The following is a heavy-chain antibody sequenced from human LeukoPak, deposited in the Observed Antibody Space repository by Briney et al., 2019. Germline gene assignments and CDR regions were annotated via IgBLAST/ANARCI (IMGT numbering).Heavy chain of an antibody. CDR3: ARGSTVGNWFDP. J-gene: IGHJ5*02. V-gene: IGHV1-69*05. CDR2: IIPIFGTA. CDR1: GGTFSSNA. Sequence: SVKVSCKASGGTFSSNAISWVRQAPGQGLEWMGGIIPIFGTANYAQKFQGRVAITTDESTSTAYMELSSLRSEDTAVYYCARGSTVGNWFDPWGQGTLVTVSS. D-gene: IGHD1-26*01.